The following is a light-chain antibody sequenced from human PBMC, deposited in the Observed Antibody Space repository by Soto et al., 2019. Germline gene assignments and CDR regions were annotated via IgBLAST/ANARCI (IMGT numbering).Light chain of an antibody. Sequence: DIQMTQSPSTLSASVGDRVTITCRASQSISSWLAWYQQKPGKAPKRLIYKASSLESGVPSRFSGSGSGTEFTLTISSLQPDDFATYYCQQYNSYTRDTFGQGTKLEIK. CDR3: QQYNSYTRDT. V-gene: IGKV1-5*03. J-gene: IGKJ2*01. CDR2: KAS. CDR1: QSISSW.